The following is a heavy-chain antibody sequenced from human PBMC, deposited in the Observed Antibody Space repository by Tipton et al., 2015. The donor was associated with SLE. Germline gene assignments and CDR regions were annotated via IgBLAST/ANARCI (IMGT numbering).Heavy chain of an antibody. V-gene: IGHV3-23*01. CDR3: VKDHLTGYVA. CDR2: IDEGGDNS. J-gene: IGHJ5*02. CDR1: GFDFKNFA. D-gene: IGHD3-9*01. Sequence: GSLRLSCTASGFDFKNFAMTWVRQAPGRGLQWVSCIDEGGDNSYYEPYVRGRFIISRDNSKSTLYLQMNNLRADDTAVYYCVKDHLTGYVAWGQGTLVTVSS.